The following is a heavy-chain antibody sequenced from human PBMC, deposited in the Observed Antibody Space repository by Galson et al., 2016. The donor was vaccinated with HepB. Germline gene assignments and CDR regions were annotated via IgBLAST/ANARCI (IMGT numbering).Heavy chain of an antibody. D-gene: IGHD3-10*01. CDR2: ISGNINAT. Sequence: SLRLSCAASGFTFTNYAMTWVRQAPGKGLQWVSGISGNINATYYADSVEGRFIISRDDSKNTLYLQMHSLRAEDTALYYCAKLPSRYYGSGAGYGMNIWGQGTTVTAS. CDR1: GFTFTNYA. V-gene: IGHV3-23*01. J-gene: IGHJ6*02. CDR3: AKLPSRYYGSGAGYGMNI.